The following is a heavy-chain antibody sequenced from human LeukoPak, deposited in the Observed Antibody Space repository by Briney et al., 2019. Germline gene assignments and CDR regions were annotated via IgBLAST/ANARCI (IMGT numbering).Heavy chain of an antibody. CDR3: ARGRYYGDYIDY. Sequence: WVRQAPGKGLEWIGYHYYSGTTNYSPSLKSRVDISIDTFRNQFSLRLTSVTAAGTAVYYCARGRYYGDYIDYWGQGALVTVSS. J-gene: IGHJ4*02. D-gene: IGHD4-17*01. CDR2: HYYSGTT. V-gene: IGHV4-30-4*08.